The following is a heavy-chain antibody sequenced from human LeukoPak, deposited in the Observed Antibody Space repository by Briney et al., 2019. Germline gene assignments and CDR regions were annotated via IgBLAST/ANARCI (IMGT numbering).Heavy chain of an antibody. D-gene: IGHD6-13*01. Sequence: PGGSLRLSCAASGFTVSSNYMSWVRQAPGKGLEWVSVIYSGGSTYYADSVKGRFTISRDNSKNTLYLQTNSLRAEDTAVYYCARSLQQQPFDYWGQGTLVTVSS. CDR3: ARSLQQQPFDY. V-gene: IGHV3-66*01. J-gene: IGHJ4*02. CDR2: IYSGGST. CDR1: GFTVSSNY.